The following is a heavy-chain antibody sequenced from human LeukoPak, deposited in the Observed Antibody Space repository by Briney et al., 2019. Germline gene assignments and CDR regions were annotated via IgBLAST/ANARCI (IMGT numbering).Heavy chain of an antibody. V-gene: IGHV1-69*05. CDR1: GYTFTNYD. CDR2: IIPIFGTA. J-gene: IGHJ6*03. D-gene: IGHD1-1*01. CDR3: ARVTILPSNYYMDV. Sequence: SVKVSCKASGYTFTNYDISWVRQAPGQGLEWMGGIIPIFGTANYAQKFQGRVTITTDESTSTAYMELSSLRSEDTAVYYCARVTILPSNYYMDVWGKGTTVTVSS.